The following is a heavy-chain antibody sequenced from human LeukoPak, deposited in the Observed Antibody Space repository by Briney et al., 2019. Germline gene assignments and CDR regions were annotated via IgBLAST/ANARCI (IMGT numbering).Heavy chain of an antibody. CDR1: GFIVSSDY. Sequence: PGGSLRLSCAVSGFIVSSDYMSWVRQAPGKGLEWVSSIYSGGGTYYADSAKGRFTISRDNSKNTLFLQMNSLRAEGTAVYYCARVSDYSSSSGGFDNWGQGTLVTVSS. CDR3: ARVSDYSSSSGGFDN. J-gene: IGHJ4*02. V-gene: IGHV3-53*01. D-gene: IGHD6-6*01. CDR2: IYSGGGT.